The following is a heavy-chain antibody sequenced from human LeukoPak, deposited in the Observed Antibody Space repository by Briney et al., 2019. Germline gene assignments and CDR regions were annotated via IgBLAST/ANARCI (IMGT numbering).Heavy chain of an antibody. J-gene: IGHJ5*02. CDR1: GGSNSNYY. Sequence: SETLSLTCTVSGGSNSNYYWSWLRQPPGKGLEWIGYVYYTGNTNYNPSLKGRVTISLDTSKNQFSLSLSSVTVADTAVYYCARKTYCSGGRCYGENWFDPWGQGTLVTVSS. CDR3: ARKTYCSGGRCYGENWFDP. D-gene: IGHD2-15*01. V-gene: IGHV4-59*01. CDR2: VYYTGNT.